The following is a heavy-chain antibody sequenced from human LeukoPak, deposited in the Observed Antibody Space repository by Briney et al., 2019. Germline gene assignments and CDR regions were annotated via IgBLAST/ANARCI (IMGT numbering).Heavy chain of an antibody. V-gene: IGHV3-48*03. CDR2: ISSSGSTI. J-gene: IGHJ4*02. CDR3: ARRYCSSTSCLFDY. Sequence: GGSLRLSCAASGFTFSSHEMNWVRQAPGKGLEWVSYISSSGSTIYYADSVKGRFTISRDNAKNSLYLQMNSLRAEDTAVYYCARRYCSSTSCLFDYWGQGTLVTVSS. CDR1: GFTFSSHE. D-gene: IGHD2-2*01.